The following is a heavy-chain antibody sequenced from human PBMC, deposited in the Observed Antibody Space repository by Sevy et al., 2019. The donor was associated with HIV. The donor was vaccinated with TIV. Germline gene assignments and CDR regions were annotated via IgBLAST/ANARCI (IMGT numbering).Heavy chain of an antibody. Sequence: GGSLRLSCAASGFIFSNAWMNWVRQAPGKPLEWVANIKEDDTVKYYVDSVKGRFTIFRDNGRNLVYLVMNNLRVGDTARYYCVRAIQSEGSFWGQGTLVTVSS. D-gene: IGHD2-2*02. CDR2: IKEDDTVK. V-gene: IGHV3-7*04. J-gene: IGHJ4*02. CDR1: GFIFSNAW. CDR3: VRAIQSEGSF.